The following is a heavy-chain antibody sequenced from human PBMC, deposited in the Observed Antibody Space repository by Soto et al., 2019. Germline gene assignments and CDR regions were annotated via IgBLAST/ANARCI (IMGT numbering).Heavy chain of an antibody. Sequence: EVQLVESGGGLVKPGGSLRLSCAASGFTFSSYSMNWVRQAPGKGLEWVSSISTSSNYIYYADSVKGRFTISRDNAKNSRYLQMNSLRAEDTAVYYCARYGGYSGCDCWGQGTLVTVSS. V-gene: IGHV3-21*01. CDR2: ISTSSNYI. D-gene: IGHD1-26*01. CDR1: GFTFSSYS. J-gene: IGHJ4*02. CDR3: ARYGGYSGCDC.